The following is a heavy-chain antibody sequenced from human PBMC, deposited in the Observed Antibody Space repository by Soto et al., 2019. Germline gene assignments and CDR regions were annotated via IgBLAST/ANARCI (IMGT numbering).Heavy chain of an antibody. CDR3: ARGDPLLWFGEKVYYGMDV. CDR2: IYYSGST. Sequence: SEPLSLTCTVSGGSVSSGSYYWSWIRQPPGKGLEWIGYIYYSGSTNYNPSLKSRVTISVDTSKNQFSLKLSSVTAAGTAVYYCARGDPLLWFGEKVYYGMDVWGQGTTVTV. V-gene: IGHV4-61*01. D-gene: IGHD3-10*01. CDR1: GGSVSSGSYY. J-gene: IGHJ6*02.